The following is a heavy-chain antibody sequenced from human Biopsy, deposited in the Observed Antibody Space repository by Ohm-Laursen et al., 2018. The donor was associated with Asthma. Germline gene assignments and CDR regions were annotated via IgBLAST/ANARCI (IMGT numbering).Heavy chain of an antibody. Sequence: SVKVSCKVPGGTFSNFAISWVRQAPGQGLEWLGGVLTVFGKTNYGQKFQGRVTINADESTSTAYMEVTSLRSEDTAIYYWTRCQVGYSSGWSLLLKKIYYSGMDVWGQGTAVTVSS. CDR1: GGTFSNFA. CDR2: VLTVFGKT. J-gene: IGHJ6*02. V-gene: IGHV1-69*13. CDR3: TRCQVGYSSGWSLLLKKIYYSGMDV. D-gene: IGHD6-19*01.